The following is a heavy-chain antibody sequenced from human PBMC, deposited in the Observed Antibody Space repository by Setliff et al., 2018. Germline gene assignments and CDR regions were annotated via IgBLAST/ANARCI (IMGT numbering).Heavy chain of an antibody. CDR3: AKDVPLFPFDY. D-gene: IGHD2-21*01. V-gene: IGHV3-30*02. Sequence: PGESLRLSCVASGFTFNAHGMHWVRQAPGKGLEWVAFIRYDGSDTFYADSLKGRFTISRDNSQNTLFLQMNSLRTEDTAVYYCAKDVPLFPFDYWAQGTLVTVSS. J-gene: IGHJ4*02. CDR2: IRYDGSDT. CDR1: GFTFNAHG.